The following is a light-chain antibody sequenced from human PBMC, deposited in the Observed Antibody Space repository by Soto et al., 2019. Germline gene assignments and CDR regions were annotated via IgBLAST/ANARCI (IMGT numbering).Light chain of an antibody. CDR3: QQAYRLPFT. Sequence: DAQVTQSLSSVSASIGHRVTITCRASQNIAGYLALYQQQPGTPPELLIHGASRLQSGVPARFSGSGSGTDFTLSISSLHPEDSATYYLQQAYRLPFTFGQGTRLEIK. J-gene: IGKJ5*01. V-gene: IGKV1D-12*01. CDR2: GAS. CDR1: QNIAGY.